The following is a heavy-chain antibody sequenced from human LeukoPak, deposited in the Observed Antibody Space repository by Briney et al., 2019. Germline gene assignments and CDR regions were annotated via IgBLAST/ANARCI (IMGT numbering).Heavy chain of an antibody. CDR1: GFTFSSYA. Sequence: GSLRLSFAASGFTFSSYAMSWVRQAPGKGLEWVSGISGSGDNTYYADSVKGRFTISRDNSKNTLYLQMNSLRAEDTAVYYCARDLWAQQEGDGFDIWGQGTMVTVSS. J-gene: IGHJ3*02. CDR3: ARDLWAQQEGDGFDI. V-gene: IGHV3-23*01. D-gene: IGHD6-13*01. CDR2: ISGSGDNT.